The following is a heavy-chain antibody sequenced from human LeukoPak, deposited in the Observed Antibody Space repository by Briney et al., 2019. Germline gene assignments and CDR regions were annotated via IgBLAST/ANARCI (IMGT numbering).Heavy chain of an antibody. V-gene: IGHV1-46*01. J-gene: IGHJ5*02. Sequence: GASVKVSYKASGYTFTSYYMHWVRQAPGQGLEWMGIINPSGGSTSYAQKFQGRVTMTRDTSTSTVYMELSSLRSDDTAVYYCARTGALGDSSGYYNWFDPWGQGTLVTVSS. D-gene: IGHD3-22*01. CDR3: ARTGALGDSSGYYNWFDP. CDR2: INPSGGST. CDR1: GYTFTSYY.